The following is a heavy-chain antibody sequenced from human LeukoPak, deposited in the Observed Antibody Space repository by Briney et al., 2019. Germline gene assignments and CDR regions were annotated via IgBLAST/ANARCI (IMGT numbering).Heavy chain of an antibody. V-gene: IGHV3-23*01. CDR2: ISGSGGNT. Sequence: GVSLRLSCSASRFTLSSYAMGWVRQAPGKGLEWVSSISGSGGNTYYADSVEGRFTISRDNSKNTLYLQMNSLRAEDTAVYYCAKVQARRPYGSGSYLYYYYGMDVWGQGTTVTVSS. CDR3: AKVQARRPYGSGSYLYYYYGMDV. CDR1: RFTLSSYA. J-gene: IGHJ6*02. D-gene: IGHD3-10*01.